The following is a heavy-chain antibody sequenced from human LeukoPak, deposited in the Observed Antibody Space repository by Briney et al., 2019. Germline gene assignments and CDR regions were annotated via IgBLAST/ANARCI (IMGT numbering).Heavy chain of an antibody. CDR1: GGSFSVYY. CDR2: INHSGST. D-gene: IGHD3-22*01. J-gene: IGHJ4*02. Sequence: PSETLSLTCAVYGGSFSVYYWSWIRQPPGKGLEWIGEINHSGSTNYNPSLKSRVTISVDTSKNQFSLKLSSVTAADTAVYYCARGCASSGPTRFEYWGQGTLVTVSS. V-gene: IGHV4-34*01. CDR3: ARGCASSGPTRFEY.